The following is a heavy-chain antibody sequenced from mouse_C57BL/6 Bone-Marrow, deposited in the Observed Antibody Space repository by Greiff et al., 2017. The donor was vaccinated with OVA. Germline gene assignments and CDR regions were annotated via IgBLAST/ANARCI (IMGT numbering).Heavy chain of an antibody. CDR1: GYSITSGYD. CDR3: ARGGGALNY. V-gene: IGHV3-1*01. Sequence: VQLKQSGPGMVKPSQSLSLTCTVTGYSITSGYDWHWIRHFPGNKLEWMGYISYSGSTNYNPSLKSRISITHDTSKNHFFLKVNSVTTEDTATYYCARGGGALNYWGQGTTLTVSS. J-gene: IGHJ2*01. CDR2: ISYSGST.